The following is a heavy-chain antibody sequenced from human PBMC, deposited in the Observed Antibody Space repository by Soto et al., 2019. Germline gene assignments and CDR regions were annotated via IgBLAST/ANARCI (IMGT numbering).Heavy chain of an antibody. CDR2: INAGNGNT. CDR1: GYTFTSYA. Sequence: ASVKVSCKASGYTFTSYAMHWVRQAPGQRLEWMGWINAGNGNTKYSQKFQGRVTITRDTSASTAYMELSSLRSEDTAVYYCASAVVVPAAMYYYYYYGMDVWGQGTTVTVSS. CDR3: ASAVVVPAAMYYYYYYGMDV. V-gene: IGHV1-3*01. D-gene: IGHD2-2*01. J-gene: IGHJ6*02.